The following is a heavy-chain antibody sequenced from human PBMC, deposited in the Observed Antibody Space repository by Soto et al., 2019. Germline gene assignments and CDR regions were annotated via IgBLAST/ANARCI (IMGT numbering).Heavy chain of an antibody. D-gene: IGHD1-26*01. V-gene: IGHV3-66*01. Sequence: EVQLVESGGGLVQPGGSLRLSCAASGFTVSSSYLYWVRQAPGKGLEWVSSIYKSGDTYYADSVKGRFTISRDNYNSTMFLQMNSLRAEDTAVYYCARGTVGTNPNWFGPWGQGTLVTVSS. CDR1: GFTVSSSY. CDR3: ARGTVGTNPNWFGP. CDR2: IYKSGDT. J-gene: IGHJ5*02.